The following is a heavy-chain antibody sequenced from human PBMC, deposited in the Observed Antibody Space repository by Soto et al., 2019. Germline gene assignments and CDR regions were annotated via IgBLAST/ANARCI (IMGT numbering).Heavy chain of an antibody. V-gene: IGHV4-31*03. CDR1: GGSISSGGYY. CDR3: ARENFGAFHMTTVTTGKYPDYYYYYGMDV. Sequence: KASETLSLTCTVSGGSISSGGYYWSWIRQHPGKGLEWIGYIYYSGSTYYNPSLKSRVTISVDTSKNQFSLKLSSVTAADTAVYYCARENFGAFHMTTVTTGKYPDYYYYYGMDVWGQGTTVTVSS. CDR2: IYYSGST. J-gene: IGHJ6*02. D-gene: IGHD4-4*01.